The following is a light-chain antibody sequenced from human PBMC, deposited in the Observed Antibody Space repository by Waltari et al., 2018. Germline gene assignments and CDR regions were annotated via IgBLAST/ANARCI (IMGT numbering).Light chain of an antibody. J-gene: IGLJ3*02. V-gene: IGLV1-47*01. CDR2: KNS. Sequence: QSVLTQPPSASGTPGQGVTISCSGSFSNIRVNFVHWSQHLPGTAPRLPIYKNSQRPSGGPARFTGSKSGPTASLAISGLRSEDEADYYCTTWDDNLSRWVFGGGTKVTVL. CDR1: FSNIRVNF. CDR3: TTWDDNLSRWV.